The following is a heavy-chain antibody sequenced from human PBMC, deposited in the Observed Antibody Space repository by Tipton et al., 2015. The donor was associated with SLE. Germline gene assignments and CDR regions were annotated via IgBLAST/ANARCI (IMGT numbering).Heavy chain of an antibody. Sequence: QLVQSGAEVKKPGESLKISCRISGYTFTSYSISWVRQMPGKGLEWMGIIYPGDSDTIYSPSFEGQVTISDDKSSNSAYLQLTSLKASDTAIYYCARRLGSAFDVWGQGPMVTVSS. V-gene: IGHV5-51*03. J-gene: IGHJ3*01. CDR2: IYPGDSDT. CDR3: ARRLGSAFDV. CDR1: GYTFTSYS.